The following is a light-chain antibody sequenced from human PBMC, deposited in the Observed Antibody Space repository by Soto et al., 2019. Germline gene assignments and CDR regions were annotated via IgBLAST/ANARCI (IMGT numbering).Light chain of an antibody. CDR3: SSYTSRSTRV. Sequence: QSALTQPASVSGSPGQSITISCTGTSSDVGGYNYVSWYQQHPGKAPKLMIYDVSNRPSGVSNRFSGSKSGNTASLSFSGLQVEDVADNYCSSYTSRSTRVLGTGTKVTVL. J-gene: IGLJ1*01. CDR2: DVS. CDR1: SSDVGGYNY. V-gene: IGLV2-14*01.